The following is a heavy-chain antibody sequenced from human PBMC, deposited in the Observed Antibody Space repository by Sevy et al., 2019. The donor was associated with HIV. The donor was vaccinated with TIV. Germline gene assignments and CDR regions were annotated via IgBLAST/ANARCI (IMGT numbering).Heavy chain of an antibody. Sequence: GGSLRLSCAASGFTFSSYEMNWVRQAPGKGLEWVSYITNSGSAEYYSDSVRGRFTISRDNTKNSLYLQMNSLRAEVTALYYCARDLPPSATTVAHFDYWGRGTLVTVSS. D-gene: IGHD4-17*01. CDR1: GFTFSSYE. CDR3: ARDLPPSATTVAHFDY. V-gene: IGHV3-48*03. CDR2: ITNSGSAE. J-gene: IGHJ4*02.